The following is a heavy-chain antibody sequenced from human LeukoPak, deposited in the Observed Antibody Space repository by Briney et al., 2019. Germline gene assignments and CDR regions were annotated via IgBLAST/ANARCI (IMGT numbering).Heavy chain of an antibody. CDR2: IYYSRNT. J-gene: IGHJ4*02. CDR3: ARSTGSTMFIDY. V-gene: IGHV4-59*01. D-gene: IGHD3-10*02. CDR1: GGSISPYY. Sequence: PSETLSLTCTVSGGSISPYYWSWIRQPPGKGLEWLGYIYYSRNTDYNPSLKSRVAISVDTSKNQFSLKLSSVTAADTAVYYCARSTGSTMFIDYWGQGTLVTVSS.